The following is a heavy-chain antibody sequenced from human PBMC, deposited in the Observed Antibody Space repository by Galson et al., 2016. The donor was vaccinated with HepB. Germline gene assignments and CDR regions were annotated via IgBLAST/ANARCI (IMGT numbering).Heavy chain of an antibody. CDR2: IDPTDSST. V-gene: IGHV5-10-1*01. CDR3: ARQGVGASGY. J-gene: IGHJ4*02. Sequence: QSGAEVKKPGESLRISCKGSGYSFTNYWITWVRQMPGKGLEWMGKIDPTDSSTNYSPSFQGHVTNSADKSISTAYLQWSSLKASDTAMYYCARQGVGASGYWGKGTLVTVAS. CDR1: GYSFTNYW. D-gene: IGHD1-26*01.